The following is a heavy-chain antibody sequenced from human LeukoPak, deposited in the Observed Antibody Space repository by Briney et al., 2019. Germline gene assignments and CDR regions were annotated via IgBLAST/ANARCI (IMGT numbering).Heavy chain of an antibody. CDR1: RLSFSSFW. J-gene: IGHJ5*02. Sequence: GGSLRLSCAASRLSFSSFWMSWVRQAPGKGLEWVANIKQDGTENYYVDSAKGRFTISRDNAKNSVYLQMNSLRVEDTAVYYCARLGLEVGGPNWFDPWGQGTLVTVSS. V-gene: IGHV3-7*01. CDR2: IKQDGTEN. D-gene: IGHD1-1*01. CDR3: ARLGLEVGGPNWFDP.